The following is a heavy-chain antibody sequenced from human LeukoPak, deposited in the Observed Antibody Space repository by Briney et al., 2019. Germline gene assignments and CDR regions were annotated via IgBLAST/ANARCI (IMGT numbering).Heavy chain of an antibody. D-gene: IGHD6-19*01. CDR3: ARDLGSGWYGAEYFQH. CDR2: ISSSSYI. Sequence: GGSLRLSCAASGFTFSSYSMNWVRQAPGKGLEWVSSISSSSYIYYADSVKGRFTISRDNAKNSLYLQMNSLRAEDTAVYYCARDLGSGWYGAEYFQHWGQGTLVTVSS. V-gene: IGHV3-21*01. CDR1: GFTFSSYS. J-gene: IGHJ1*01.